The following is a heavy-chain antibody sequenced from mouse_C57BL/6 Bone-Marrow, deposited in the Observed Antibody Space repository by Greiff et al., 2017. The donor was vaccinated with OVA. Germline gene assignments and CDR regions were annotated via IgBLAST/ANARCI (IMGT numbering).Heavy chain of an antibody. V-gene: IGHV1-54*01. J-gene: IGHJ2*01. CDR2: INPGSGGT. D-gene: IGHD2-4*01. CDR3: ARSDYLFDY. CDR1: GYAFTNYL. Sequence: QVQLKESGAELVRPGTSVKVSCKASGYAFTNYLIEWVKQRPGQGLEWIGVINPGSGGTNYNEKFKGKATLTADKSSSTAYMQLSSLTSEDSAVYFCARSDYLFDYWGQGTTLTVSS.